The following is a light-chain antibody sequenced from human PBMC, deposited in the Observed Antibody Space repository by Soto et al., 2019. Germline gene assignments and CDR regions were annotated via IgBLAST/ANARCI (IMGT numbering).Light chain of an antibody. J-gene: IGKJ4*01. V-gene: IGKV1-39*01. Sequence: DIQMTQSPSSVSASVGDRITITCRASQTLNNYLTWFHQKPGKAPKVLIYAASTLQSGVPSRFSGSGSGAEFTLTISSLQPEDFATYYCQQSFSPLLTFGGGTKVDIK. CDR2: AAS. CDR1: QTLNNY. CDR3: QQSFSPLLT.